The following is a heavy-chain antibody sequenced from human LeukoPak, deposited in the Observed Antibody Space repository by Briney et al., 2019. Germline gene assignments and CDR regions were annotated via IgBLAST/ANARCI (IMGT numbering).Heavy chain of an antibody. CDR2: IVVGRGNT. Sequence: SVKVSCKASGFTFTSSAVQWVRQARGQRLEWIGWIVVGRGNTNYAQKFQERVTITRDMSTSTAYMEPSSLRSEDTAVYYCAACGHYGGNSHYFDYWGQGTLVTVSS. CDR3: AACGHYGGNSHYFDY. D-gene: IGHD4-23*01. J-gene: IGHJ4*02. CDR1: GFTFTSSA. V-gene: IGHV1-58*01.